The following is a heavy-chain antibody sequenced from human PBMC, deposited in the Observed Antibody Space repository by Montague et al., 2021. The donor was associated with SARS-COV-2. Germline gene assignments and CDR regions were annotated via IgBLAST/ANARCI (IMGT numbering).Heavy chain of an antibody. J-gene: IGHJ5*02. V-gene: IGHV4-34*01. D-gene: IGHD3-3*01. CDR1: TDSFSGYY. Sequence: SETLSLTCAVYTDSFSGYYWSWIRQSPGKGLEWIGEITHCGSTNHNPSLQSRVTISVDKSKKQVSLKLRSLTAADTAVYYCARGADYDFWIGFLGYKWFGPWGQGTPVIVSS. CDR2: ITHCGST. CDR3: ARGADYDFWIGFLGYKWFGP.